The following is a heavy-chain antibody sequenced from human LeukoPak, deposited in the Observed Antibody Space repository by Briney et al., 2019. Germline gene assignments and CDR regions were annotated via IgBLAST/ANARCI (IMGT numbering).Heavy chain of an antibody. CDR2: ISYDGSDK. D-gene: IGHD3-22*01. V-gene: IGHV3-30*04. J-gene: IGHJ5*02. CDR1: GFTFKSYT. CDR3: ARGGAVIIDPSLGWFDP. Sequence: GGSLRISCTASGFTFKSYTIRWVRHAPGKGLEWVALISYDGSDKYKADSVKGRFTISRDNSKNTVYLQMNSLRVEDTAVYYCARGGAVIIDPSLGWFDPWGQGTLVTVSS.